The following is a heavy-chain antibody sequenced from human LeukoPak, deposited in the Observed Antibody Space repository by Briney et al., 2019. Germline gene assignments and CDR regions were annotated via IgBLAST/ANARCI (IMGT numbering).Heavy chain of an antibody. D-gene: IGHD1-7*01. CDR3: ARGGELLNY. CDR2: IYYSGST. CDR1: GGSISSSSYY. Sequence: PSETLSLTCTVSGGSISSSSYYWGWIRQPPGKGLEWIRSIYYSGSTYYNPSLKSRVTISVDTSKNQFSLKLSSVTAADTAVYYCARGGELLNYLGQGTLVTVSS. J-gene: IGHJ4*02. V-gene: IGHV4-39*07.